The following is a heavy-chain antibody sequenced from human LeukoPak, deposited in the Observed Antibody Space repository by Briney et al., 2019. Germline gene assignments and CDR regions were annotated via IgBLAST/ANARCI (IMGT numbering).Heavy chain of an antibody. V-gene: IGHV4-59*01. CDR1: GGSISSYY. CDR2: IYYSGST. CDR3: AIEYSGFDDAFDI. Sequence: PSETLSLTCTVSGGSISSYYWSWIRQPPGKGLEWIGYIYYSGSTNYNPSLESRVTISVDTSKNQFSLKLSSVTAADTAVYYCAIEYSGFDDAFDIWGQGTMVTVSS. J-gene: IGHJ3*02. D-gene: IGHD5-12*01.